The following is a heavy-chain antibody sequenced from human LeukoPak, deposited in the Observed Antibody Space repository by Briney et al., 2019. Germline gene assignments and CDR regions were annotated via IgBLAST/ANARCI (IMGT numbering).Heavy chain of an antibody. CDR1: GFTFSSYW. D-gene: IGHD3-3*01. CDR3: AREFPYYDFWSGYGNYFDY. J-gene: IGHJ4*02. V-gene: IGHV3-7*01. Sequence: GGSLRLSCAASGFTFSSYWMSWARQAPGKGLEWVANIKQDGSEKYYVDSVKGRFTISRDNAKNSLYLQMNSLGAEDTAVYYCAREFPYYDFWSGYGNYFDYWGQGTLVTVSS. CDR2: IKQDGSEK.